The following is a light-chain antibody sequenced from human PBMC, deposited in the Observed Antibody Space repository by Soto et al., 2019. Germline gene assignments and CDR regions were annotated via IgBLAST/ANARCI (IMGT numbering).Light chain of an antibody. J-gene: IGLJ2*01. CDR3: QSYDSSLSGREV. CDR1: SSNIGGGYE. V-gene: IGLV1-40*01. CDR2: GNR. Sequence: QPVLTQPPSVSGAPGQRVTIPCTGSSSNIGGGYEVHWYQHLPGTAPKVLIYGNRNRPSGVPDRFSGSKSGTSASLAITGLQAEDEADYYCQSYDSSLSGREVFGGGTKLTVL.